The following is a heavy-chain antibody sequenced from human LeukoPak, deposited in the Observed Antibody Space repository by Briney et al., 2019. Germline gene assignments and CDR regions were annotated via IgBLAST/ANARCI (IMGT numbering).Heavy chain of an antibody. V-gene: IGHV1-69*05. J-gene: IGHJ5*02. CDR1: GGTFSSYA. CDR2: IIPIFGTA. D-gene: IGHD2-2*02. Sequence: ASVKVSCKASGGTFSSYAISRVRQAPGQGLEWMGGIIPIFGTANYAQKFQGRVTITTDESTSTAYMELSSLRSEDTAVYHCARGIYCSSTSCYNNWFDPWGQGTLVTVSS. CDR3: ARGIYCSSTSCYNNWFDP.